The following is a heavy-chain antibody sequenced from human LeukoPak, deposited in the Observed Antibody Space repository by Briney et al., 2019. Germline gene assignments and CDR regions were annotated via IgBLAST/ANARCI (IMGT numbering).Heavy chain of an antibody. CDR2: TYYRSKWYS. J-gene: IGHJ4*02. CDR3: AGPRDYGGNQYYFDY. D-gene: IGHD4-23*01. Sequence: SQTLSLTCAISGDSVSSNSAAWNWIRQSPSRGLEWLGRTYYRSKWYSDYAVPVKSRTTINPDTSKNQFSLQLNSVTPEDTAVYYCAGPRDYGGNQYYFDYWGQGTLVTVSS. CDR1: GDSVSSNSAA. V-gene: IGHV6-1*01.